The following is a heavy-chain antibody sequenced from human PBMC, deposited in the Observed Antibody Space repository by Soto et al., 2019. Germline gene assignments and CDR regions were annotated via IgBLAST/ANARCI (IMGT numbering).Heavy chain of an antibody. D-gene: IGHD6-6*01. J-gene: IGHJ3*02. V-gene: IGHV4-59*01. Sequence: PSETLSLTCTVSSGSISDYYWNWVRQPPGNGLEWIGYIFSGSPSYDPSLNSRVTISVDTSKNQFSLSLSSVTAADTAVYYCARRPGSGQAFHIWGQGTMVTVSS. CDR1: SGSISDYY. CDR2: IFSGSP. CDR3: ARRPGSGQAFHI.